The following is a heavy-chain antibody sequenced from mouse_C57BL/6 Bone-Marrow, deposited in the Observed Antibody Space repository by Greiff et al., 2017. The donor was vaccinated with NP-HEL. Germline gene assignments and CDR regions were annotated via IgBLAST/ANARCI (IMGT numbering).Heavy chain of an antibody. J-gene: IGHJ4*01. D-gene: IGHD1-1*01. V-gene: IGHV3-6*01. CDR3: ARDGTTVVALYYYAMDY. CDR2: ISYDGSN. CDR1: GYSITSGYY. Sequence: DVKLQESGPGLVKPSQSLSLTCSVTGYSITSGYYWNWIRQFPGNKLEWMGYISYDGSNNYNPSLKNRISITRDTSKNQFFLKLNSVTTEDTATYYCARDGTTVVALYYYAMDYWGQGTSVTVSS.